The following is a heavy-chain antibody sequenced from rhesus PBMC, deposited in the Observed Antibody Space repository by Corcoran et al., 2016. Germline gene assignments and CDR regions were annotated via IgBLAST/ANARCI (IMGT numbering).Heavy chain of an antibody. CDR1: GGSISCYYL. CDR2: IYGGSGST. CDR3: ARALHSSGWYWYFDL. Sequence: QVQLQESGPGVVKPSETLSLTCPVSGGSISCYYLWRWIRQPPGKGLEWIGYIYGGSGSTSYNPSLKSRVIISIDTSKNQFSLKLSSVTAADTAVYYCARALHSSGWYWYFDLWGPGTPITISS. J-gene: IGHJ2*01. D-gene: IGHD6-31*01. V-gene: IGHV4S7*01.